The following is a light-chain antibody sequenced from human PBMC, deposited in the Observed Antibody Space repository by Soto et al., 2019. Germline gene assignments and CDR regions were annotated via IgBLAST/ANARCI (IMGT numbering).Light chain of an antibody. CDR3: LSYTTISTYV. J-gene: IGLJ1*01. Sequence: QSVLTQPASVSVSPGQSNTISCTGTSSDVSGYNYISCYQQYPGKAPKLMISDVSNRPSGVSNRFSASKSGNTASLTISGLQTEDEADYYCLSYTTISTYVFGTGTNVTVL. V-gene: IGLV2-14*03. CDR2: DVS. CDR1: SSDVSGYNY.